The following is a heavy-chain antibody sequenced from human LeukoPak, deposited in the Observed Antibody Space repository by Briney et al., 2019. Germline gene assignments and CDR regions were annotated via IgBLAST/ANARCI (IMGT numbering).Heavy chain of an antibody. CDR3: ARVRDYGGIGEDY. V-gene: IGHV1-18*01. Sequence: AASVKVSCKASGYTFTNYGISWVRQAPGQGLECMGWISAYNGNTNYAQRFQGRVTMTTDTSTSTAYMELRSLRSDDTAVYYCARVRDYGGIGEDYWGQGTLVTVSS. D-gene: IGHD3-16*01. J-gene: IGHJ4*02. CDR1: GYTFTNYG. CDR2: ISAYNGNT.